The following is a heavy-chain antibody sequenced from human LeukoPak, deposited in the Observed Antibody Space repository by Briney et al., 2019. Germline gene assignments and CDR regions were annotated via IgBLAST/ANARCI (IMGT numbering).Heavy chain of an antibody. Sequence: PGGSLRLSCAASGFTFSSYAMHWVRQAPGKGLEYVSAISSNGGSTYYANSVKGRFTISRDNSKNTLYLQMGSLRAEDMAVYYCARGGRTAGIDYWGQGTLVTVSS. CDR1: GFTFSSYA. V-gene: IGHV3-64*01. CDR3: ARGGRTAGIDY. CDR2: ISSNGGST. D-gene: IGHD2-15*01. J-gene: IGHJ4*02.